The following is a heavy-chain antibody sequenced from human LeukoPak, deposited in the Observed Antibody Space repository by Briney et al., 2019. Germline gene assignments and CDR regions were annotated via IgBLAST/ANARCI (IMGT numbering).Heavy chain of an antibody. Sequence: PSETLSLTCAVSGYSISSGYHWGWIRQPPEKGLEWLGSVYHSGSTFYNPSLRSRVTMSVDTSQNQFSLMLSSVTATDTAVYYCVRFITGSIADYWGQGTLVTVSS. J-gene: IGHJ4*02. CDR2: VYHSGST. CDR3: VRFITGSIADY. CDR1: GYSISSGYH. D-gene: IGHD1-20*01. V-gene: IGHV4-38-2*01.